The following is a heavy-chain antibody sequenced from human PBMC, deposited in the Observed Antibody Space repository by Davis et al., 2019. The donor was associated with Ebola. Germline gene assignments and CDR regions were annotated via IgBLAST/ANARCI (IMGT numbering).Heavy chain of an antibody. CDR1: GFTVSSNY. D-gene: IGHD3-10*01. CDR2: ISGSGGST. Sequence: PGGSLRLSCAASGFTVSSNYMSWVRQAPGKGLEWVSAISGSGGSTYYADSVKGRFTISRDKSKNTLYLQMNSLRAEDTAVYYCARVQKYYYGSGSYYQDAFDIWGQGTMVTVSS. J-gene: IGHJ3*02. CDR3: ARVQKYYYGSGSYYQDAFDI. V-gene: IGHV3-23*01.